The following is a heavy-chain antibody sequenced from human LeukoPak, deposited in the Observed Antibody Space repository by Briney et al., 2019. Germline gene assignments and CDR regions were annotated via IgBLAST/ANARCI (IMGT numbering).Heavy chain of an antibody. Sequence: SETPSLTCAVYGGSFSGYYWSWIRQPPGKGLEWIGEINHSGSTNYNPSLKSRVTISVDTSKNQFSLKLSSVTAADTDVYYCARGDELIAARQIDYWGQGTLVTVSS. CDR1: GGSFSGYY. J-gene: IGHJ4*02. CDR2: INHSGST. V-gene: IGHV4-34*01. CDR3: ARGDELIAARQIDY. D-gene: IGHD6-6*01.